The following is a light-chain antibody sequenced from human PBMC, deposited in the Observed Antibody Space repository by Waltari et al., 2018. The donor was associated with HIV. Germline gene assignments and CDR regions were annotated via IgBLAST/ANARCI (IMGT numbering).Light chain of an antibody. CDR2: EAR. Sequence: QSALTQPASVSGSPGQSITISCTGTSSDVGGYNFVSWYQHYPGNAPKLMIYEARNRPSGGSVRFSGAKSANTASLTISGLRAEDEADYYCISYTTSSTPYVLGTGTTVTVL. V-gene: IGLV2-14*01. CDR3: ISYTTSSTPYV. J-gene: IGLJ1*01. CDR1: SSDVGGYNF.